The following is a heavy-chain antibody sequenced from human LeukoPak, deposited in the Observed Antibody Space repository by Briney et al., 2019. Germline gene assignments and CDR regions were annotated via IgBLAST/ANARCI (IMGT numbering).Heavy chain of an antibody. D-gene: IGHD3-10*01. Sequence: SETLSLTCTVSGGSISSYYWSWIRQPPGKGLEWIGYIYYSGSTNYNPSLKSRVTISVDTSKNQFSLKLSSVTAADTAVYYCARDYYGSGSYSRTAYYYYYMDVWGKGTTVTVSS. CDR2: IYYSGST. J-gene: IGHJ6*03. CDR3: ARDYYGSGSYSRTAYYYYYMDV. CDR1: GGSISSYY. V-gene: IGHV4-59*01.